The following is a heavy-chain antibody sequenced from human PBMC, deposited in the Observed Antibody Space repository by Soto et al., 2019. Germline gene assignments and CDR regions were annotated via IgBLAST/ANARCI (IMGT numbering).Heavy chain of an antibody. CDR2: LYYSDNT. Sequence: SETLSLTCTVSGGSISPFYWSWVRQPPGKGLEWVGYLYYSDNTNYNPSLKSRVTISVDASKNQVSLRLTSVTAADTAVYYCARVGGVAARTFDYWGQGTVVTVSS. V-gene: IGHV4-59*01. D-gene: IGHD3-16*01. J-gene: IGHJ4*02. CDR3: ARVGGVAARTFDY. CDR1: GGSISPFY.